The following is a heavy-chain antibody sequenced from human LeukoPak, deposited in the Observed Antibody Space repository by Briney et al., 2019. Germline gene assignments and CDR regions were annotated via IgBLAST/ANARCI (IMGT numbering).Heavy chain of an antibody. D-gene: IGHD1-26*01. Sequence: GGSLRLSCAASGFAFSNYNMNWVRQAPGKAMEWVSSITSSGTYIFYADSVKGRFTISRDNAKNSLYLQMDSLGPEDTAVYYCARDPYSGNYGNDYYYYMDVWGKGTTVTISS. CDR1: GFAFSNYN. CDR2: ITSSGTYI. J-gene: IGHJ6*03. V-gene: IGHV3-21*01. CDR3: ARDPYSGNYGNDYYYYMDV.